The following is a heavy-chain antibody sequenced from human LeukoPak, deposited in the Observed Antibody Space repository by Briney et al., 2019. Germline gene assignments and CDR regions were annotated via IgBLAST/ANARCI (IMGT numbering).Heavy chain of an antibody. CDR2: IYYSGST. CDR3: ASHITMIVRSAFDI. V-gene: IGHV4-39*01. CDR1: GGSISSSSYY. D-gene: IGHD3-22*01. J-gene: IGHJ3*02. Sequence: SETLSLTCTVSGGSISSSSYYWGWIRQPPGKGLEWIGSIYYSGSTYHNPSPKSRVTISVDTSKNQFSLKLSSVTAADTAVYYCASHITMIVRSAFDIWGQGTMVTVSS.